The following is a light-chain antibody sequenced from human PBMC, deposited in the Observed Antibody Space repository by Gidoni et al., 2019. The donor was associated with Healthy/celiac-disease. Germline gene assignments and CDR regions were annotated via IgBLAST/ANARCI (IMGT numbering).Light chain of an antibody. J-gene: IGLJ3*02. Sequence: QSVLTQPPSVSGAPGQRVTISCTGSSSNIGAGYDVHWYQQLPGHAPKLLIYGNSNRPSGVPDRFSGSKSGTSASLAITGLQAEDEADYYCQSYDSSLSALFGGGTKLTVL. CDR2: GNS. CDR3: QSYDSSLSAL. V-gene: IGLV1-40*01. CDR1: SSNIGAGYD.